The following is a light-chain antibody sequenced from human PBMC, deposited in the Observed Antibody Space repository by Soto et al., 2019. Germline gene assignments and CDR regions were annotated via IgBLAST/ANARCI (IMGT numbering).Light chain of an antibody. CDR2: GAS. CDR3: QQYGSSLIT. J-gene: IGKJ5*01. Sequence: EIVLTQSPGTMSLSPGERATLSCRASQSVSSNFLAWYQQKPGQAPRLLIYGASSGATGIPDRFSGSGSGTDYTLTISRLEPEDFAMYYCQQYGSSLITFCQGTRLEIK. CDR1: QSVSSNF. V-gene: IGKV3-20*01.